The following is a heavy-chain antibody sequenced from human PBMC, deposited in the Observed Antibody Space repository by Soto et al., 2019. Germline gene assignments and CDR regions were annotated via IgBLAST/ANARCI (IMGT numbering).Heavy chain of an antibody. D-gene: IGHD3-22*01. V-gene: IGHV4-31*03. CDR3: ARDLLYYDSSGYSESPYYYGMDV. Sequence: SETLSLTCTVSGGSISSGGYYWSWIRQHPGKGLEWIGYIYYSGSTYYNPSLKSRVTISVDTSKNQFSLKLSSVTAADTAVYYCARDLLYYDSSGYSESPYYYGMDVWGQGTTVTVSS. CDR1: GGSISSGGYY. CDR2: IYYSGST. J-gene: IGHJ6*02.